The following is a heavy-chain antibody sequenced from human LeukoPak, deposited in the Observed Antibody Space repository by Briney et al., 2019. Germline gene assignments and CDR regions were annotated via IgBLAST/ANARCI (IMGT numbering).Heavy chain of an antibody. D-gene: IGHD3-16*01. J-gene: IGHJ4*02. Sequence: GGSLRLSCAASGNYLMHWVRQVPGKGLVWVSHINSDGSWTSYADSVKGRFTISKDNAKNTVYLQMNRLRTEDTAVYYCAKTGGAGSLWGYYFDYWGQGTLVPVSS. CDR1: GNYL. V-gene: IGHV3-74*01. CDR2: INSDGSWT. CDR3: AKTGGAGSLWGYYFDY.